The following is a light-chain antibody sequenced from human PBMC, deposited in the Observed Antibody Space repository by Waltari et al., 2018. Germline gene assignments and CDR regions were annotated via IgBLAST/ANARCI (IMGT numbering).Light chain of an antibody. J-gene: IGKJ4*01. Sequence: EIVLTQSPATLSLSPGERATLPCRASQSVSRYLAWYQQKPGQAPRLLIYDASNRATGIPARFSGSGSGTDFTLTISSLEPEDSAVYYCQQRSIWPPLTFGGGTKVEIK. CDR3: QQRSIWPPLT. CDR1: QSVSRY. V-gene: IGKV3-11*01. CDR2: DAS.